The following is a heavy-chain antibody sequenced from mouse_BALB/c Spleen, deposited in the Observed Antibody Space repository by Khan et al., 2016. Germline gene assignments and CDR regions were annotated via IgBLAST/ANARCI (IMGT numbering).Heavy chain of an antibody. V-gene: IGHV5-4*02. CDR3: ARAGNCWDCDA. J-gene: IGHJ1*01. D-gene: IGHD2-1*01. Sequence: EVELVESGGGLVKPGGSLKLSCAASGFTFSDYYMYWVRQTPEKRLEWVATISDGGSYTYYPDSVKGRFTISRDNAKNNLYMQMSSLKSEDTAMYYCARAGNCWDCDAWGAGTTVTVSS. CDR1: GFTFSDYY. CDR2: ISDGGSYT.